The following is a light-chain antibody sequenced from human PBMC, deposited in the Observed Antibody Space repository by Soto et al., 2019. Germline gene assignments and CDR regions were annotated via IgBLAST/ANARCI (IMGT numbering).Light chain of an antibody. Sequence: EIVMTQSPATLSVSAGERATLSCRASQSVSNNLAWYQQKPGQAPRLLIYGASTRATGIPARFSGSGSGTDFTLTISSLQSEDFAVYYCQQYNTWPQTFGQGTKVEIK. CDR3: QQYNTWPQT. CDR2: GAS. CDR1: QSVSNN. V-gene: IGKV3-15*01. J-gene: IGKJ1*01.